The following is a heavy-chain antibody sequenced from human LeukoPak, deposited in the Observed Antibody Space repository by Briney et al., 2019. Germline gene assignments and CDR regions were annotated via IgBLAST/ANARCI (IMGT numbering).Heavy chain of an antibody. CDR1: GFTFTNYN. CDR2: ISSSSTTI. V-gene: IGHV3-48*04. Sequence: GGSLRLSCSASGFTFTNYNMIWVRQAPGKGLEWVSYISSSSTTIYYAGSVRGRFTISRDNAKNSLSLQMNSLRAEDTAVYYCASNYGGWGQGTLVTVSS. D-gene: IGHD4-11*01. CDR3: ASNYGG. J-gene: IGHJ4*02.